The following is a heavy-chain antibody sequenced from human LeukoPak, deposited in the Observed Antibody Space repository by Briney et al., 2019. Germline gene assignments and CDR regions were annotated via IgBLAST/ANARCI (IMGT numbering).Heavy chain of an antibody. CDR3: ARDYYYYMDV. CDR2: ISAYNGNT. CDR1: GYTFTSYG. J-gene: IGHJ6*03. V-gene: IGHV1-18*01. Sequence: AAVKVSCKASGYTFTSYGISWVRQAPGHGLEWMGWISAYNGNTNYAQKLQGRVTMTTDTSTSTAYMELRRLRSDDTAVYYCARDYYYYMDVWGKGTTVTVSS.